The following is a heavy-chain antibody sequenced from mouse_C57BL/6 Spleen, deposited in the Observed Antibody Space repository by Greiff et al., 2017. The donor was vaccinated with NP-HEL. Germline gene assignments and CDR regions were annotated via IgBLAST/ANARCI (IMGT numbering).Heavy chain of an antibody. CDR3: AREVSTMIKRVFDY. V-gene: IGHV1-64*01. CDR1: GYTFTSYW. Sequence: QVQLQQPGAELVKPGASVKLSCKASGYTFTSYWMHWVKQRPGQGLEWIGMIHPNSGSTNYNEKFKSKATLTVDKSSSTAYMQLSSLTSEDSAVYYCAREVSTMIKRVFDYWGQGTTLTVSS. J-gene: IGHJ2*01. D-gene: IGHD2-4*01. CDR2: IHPNSGST.